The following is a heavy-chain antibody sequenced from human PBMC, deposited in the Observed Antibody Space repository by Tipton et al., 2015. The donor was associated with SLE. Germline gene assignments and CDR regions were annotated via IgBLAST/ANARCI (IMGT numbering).Heavy chain of an antibody. CDR1: GGSISNSNYN. Sequence: TLSLTCTVSGGSISNSNYNWGWIRQSPGRGLEWIGSISYSGDTNYNPSLMSRVTIARDTSKNQFSLRLSFVTAADTAFYYCARIEDFWSGRIDYWGQGTLITVSS. V-gene: IGHV4-39*07. CDR2: ISYSGDT. D-gene: IGHD3-3*01. J-gene: IGHJ4*02. CDR3: ARIEDFWSGRIDY.